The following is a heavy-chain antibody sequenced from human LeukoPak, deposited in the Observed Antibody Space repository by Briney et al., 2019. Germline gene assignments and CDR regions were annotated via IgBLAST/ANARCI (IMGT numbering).Heavy chain of an antibody. CDR3: AGLPWSDAFDI. J-gene: IGHJ3*02. CDR2: INHSGST. D-gene: IGHD2-8*02. Sequence: SETLSLTCAVYGGSFSGYYWSWIRQPPGKGLEWIGEINHSGSTNYNPSLKSRVTISVDTSKNQFSLKLSSVTAADTAVYYCAGLPWSDAFDIWGQGTMVTVSS. CDR1: GGSFSGYY. V-gene: IGHV4-34*01.